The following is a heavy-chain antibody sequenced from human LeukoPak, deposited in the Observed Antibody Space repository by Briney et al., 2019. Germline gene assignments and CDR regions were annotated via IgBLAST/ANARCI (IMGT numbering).Heavy chain of an antibody. V-gene: IGHV3-74*01. CDR1: GNYW. CDR3: VSFYETY. D-gene: IGHD2-2*01. Sequence: GGSLRLSCAASGNYWTHWVRQAPGKGLVWVSHINSDGSWTSYADSVKGRFTISKDNAKNTVYLQMNNLRAEDTAVYYCVSFYETYWGRGTLVTVSS. J-gene: IGHJ4*02. CDR2: INSDGSWT.